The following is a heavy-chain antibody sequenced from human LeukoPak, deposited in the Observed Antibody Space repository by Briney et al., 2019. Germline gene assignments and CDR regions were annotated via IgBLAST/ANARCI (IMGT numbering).Heavy chain of an antibody. CDR2: IQYDGSNK. Sequence: GGSLRLSCTASGFTFSSYGMHWVRQAPGKGLEWVAIIQYDGSNKHYVDSVQGRFTISRDNSKNTLHLQMNSLRAEDTAVYYCAKERYSSSSLFAITPSDYWGQGTLVTVSS. J-gene: IGHJ4*02. CDR1: GFTFSSYG. CDR3: AKERYSSSSLFAITPSDY. V-gene: IGHV3-30*02. D-gene: IGHD6-13*01.